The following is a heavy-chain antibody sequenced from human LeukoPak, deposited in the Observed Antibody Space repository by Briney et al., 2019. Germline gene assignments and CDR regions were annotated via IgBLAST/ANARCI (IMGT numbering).Heavy chain of an antibody. Sequence: GGSLRLSCAASGFTVNGNYMNWVRQAPGKGLEWVSVIYNDGRTNYADSVKGRFTISRDNSKNTLYLQMNNLRADDTAVYYCATLSEFDYWGQGALVAVSS. CDR2: IYNDGRT. CDR1: GFTVNGNY. D-gene: IGHD3-16*01. CDR3: ATLSEFDY. V-gene: IGHV3-53*01. J-gene: IGHJ4*02.